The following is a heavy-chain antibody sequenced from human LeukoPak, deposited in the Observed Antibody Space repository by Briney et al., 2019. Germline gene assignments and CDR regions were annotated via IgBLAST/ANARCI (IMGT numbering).Heavy chain of an antibody. CDR2: INTYRGDT. V-gene: IGHV1-18*01. D-gene: IGHD5-18*01. CDR1: GYTFTNYG. J-gene: IGHJ4*02. CDR3: AREASANSQSEDV. Sequence: ASVKVSCTASGYTFTNYGISWVRQAPGQGLEWMGWINTYRGDTKYAPKFQGRVTLTTDRSTSTAYLELNSLTSADTALYYCAREASANSQSEDVWGRGTLVIVSS.